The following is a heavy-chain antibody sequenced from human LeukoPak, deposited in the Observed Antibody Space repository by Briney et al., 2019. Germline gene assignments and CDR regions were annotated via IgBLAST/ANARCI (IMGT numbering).Heavy chain of an antibody. J-gene: IGHJ6*03. CDR3: TKCAGYSCTNDMDV. V-gene: IGHV3-23*01. Sequence: PGGSLRLSFAASGFTFSSYAMTWVRQAPGKGLEWVSAVSGSGGTTYHAVSVKGRFTISRDNSKNTLFLRMNSLRVEDTAVYYCTKCAGYSCTNDMDVWGRGTTVTVSS. CDR1: GFTFSSYA. CDR2: VSGSGGTT. D-gene: IGHD6-13*01.